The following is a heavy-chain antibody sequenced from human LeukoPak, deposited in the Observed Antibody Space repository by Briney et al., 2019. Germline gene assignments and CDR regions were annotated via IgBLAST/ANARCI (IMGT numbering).Heavy chain of an antibody. V-gene: IGHV3-21*01. CDR1: GFTFSSYS. J-gene: IGHJ4*02. Sequence: GGSLRLSCAASGFTFSSYSMNWVRQAPGKGLEWVSSISRSSSYIYYADSVKGRFTISRDNAKNSLYLQMNSLRAEDTAVYYCARDRTSGRDYYDSSGFYYFDYWGQATLVTVSS. CDR3: ARDRTSGRDYYDSSGFYYFDY. D-gene: IGHD3-22*01. CDR2: ISRSSSYI.